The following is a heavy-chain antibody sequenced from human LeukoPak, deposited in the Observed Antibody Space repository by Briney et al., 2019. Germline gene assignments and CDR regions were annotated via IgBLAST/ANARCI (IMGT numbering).Heavy chain of an antibody. Sequence: SETLSLTCTVSGGSISSYYWSWIRQPPGKGLEWIGYIYYSGSTNYNPSLKSRVTISVDTSKNQFSLKLSSVTAADTAVYYCARGNYYYYMDVWGKGTTVTVSS. CDR1: GGSISSYY. CDR2: IYYSGST. V-gene: IGHV4-59*08. CDR3: ARGNYYYYMDV. J-gene: IGHJ6*03.